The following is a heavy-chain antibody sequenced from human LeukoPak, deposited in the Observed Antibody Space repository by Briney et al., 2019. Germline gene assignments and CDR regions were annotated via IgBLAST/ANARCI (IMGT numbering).Heavy chain of an antibody. Sequence: PSETLSLTCTVSGGSISSGGYHWSWIRQPPGKGLEWIVYIYYSGSTNYNPSLKSRVTISVDTSKNQFSLKLSSVTAADTAVYYCARQHSSGWYYWYFDLWGRGTLVTVSS. V-gene: IGHV4-61*08. D-gene: IGHD6-19*01. CDR1: GGSISSGGYH. CDR3: ARQHSSGWYYWYFDL. CDR2: IYYSGST. J-gene: IGHJ2*01.